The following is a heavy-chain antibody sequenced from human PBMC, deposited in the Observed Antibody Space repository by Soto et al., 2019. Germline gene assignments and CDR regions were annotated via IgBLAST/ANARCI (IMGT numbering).Heavy chain of an antibody. CDR1: GYTFTSYA. D-gene: IGHD1-1*01. CDR2: IIPIFGTA. J-gene: IGHJ3*02. Sequence: KVSCKASGYTFTSYAMHCVRQAPGQGLEWMGGIIPIFGTANYAQKFQGRVTITADESTSTAYMELSSLRSEDTAVYYCARDRRKMDTTYGDAFDIWGQGTMVTVSS. V-gene: IGHV1-69*01. CDR3: ARDRRKMDTTYGDAFDI.